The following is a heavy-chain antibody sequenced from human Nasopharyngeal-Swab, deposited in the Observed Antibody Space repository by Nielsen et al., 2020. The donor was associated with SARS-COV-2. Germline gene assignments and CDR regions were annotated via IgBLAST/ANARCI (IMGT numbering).Heavy chain of an antibody. J-gene: IGHJ6*02. CDR3: ARDTYCSGGSCYGYGMAV. D-gene: IGHD2-15*01. V-gene: IGHV3-7*01. Sequence: VREAPGKGLEWVANIKEDGSEKNYVDSVKGRFTISRDNAKNSLYLQMNSLRADDTAVYYCARDTYCSGGSCYGYGMAVWGQETTVTVSS. CDR2: IKEDGSEK.